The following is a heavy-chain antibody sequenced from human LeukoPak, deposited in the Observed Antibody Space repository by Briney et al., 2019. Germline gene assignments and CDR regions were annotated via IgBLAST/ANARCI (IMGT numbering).Heavy chain of an antibody. V-gene: IGHV4-31*03. CDR1: GGSISSGGYY. J-gene: IGHJ3*02. CDR3: ARETDYDSSGYLDAFDI. D-gene: IGHD3-22*01. Sequence: PSQTLSLTCTVSGGSISSGGYYCSWIRQHPGKGLEWIGYIYYSGITYYNPSLKSRVTISVDTSKNQFSLKLSSVTAADTAVYYCARETDYDSSGYLDAFDIWGQGTVVTVSS. CDR2: IYYSGIT.